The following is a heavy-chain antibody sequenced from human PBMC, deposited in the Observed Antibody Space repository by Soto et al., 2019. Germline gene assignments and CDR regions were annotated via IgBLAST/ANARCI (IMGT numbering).Heavy chain of an antibody. J-gene: IGHJ4*02. D-gene: IGHD3-3*01. Sequence: QVQLVQSGAEVKKPGASVQVSCKASGYTFTSYGISWVRQAPGQGLAWMGWISAYNGNTNYAQKLQGRVTMTTDTSTSTAYMGLRSLRSDDTAVYYCARAHEYYDFWSGYYFPKYYFDCWGQGTLVTVSS. CDR2: ISAYNGNT. V-gene: IGHV1-18*01. CDR3: ARAHEYYDFWSGYYFPKYYFDC. CDR1: GYTFTSYG.